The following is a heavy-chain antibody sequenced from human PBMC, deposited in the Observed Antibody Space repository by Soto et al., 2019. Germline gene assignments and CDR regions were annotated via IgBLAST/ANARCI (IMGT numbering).Heavy chain of an antibody. J-gene: IGHJ3*02. CDR1: GFTFSSYA. Sequence: PGGSLRLSCAASGFTFSSYAMHWVRQAPGKGLEWVAVISYDGSNKYYADSVKGRFTISRDNSKNTLYLQMNSLRAEDTAVYYCARVSREERRYDILTGYSDAFDIWGQGTMVTVSS. D-gene: IGHD3-9*01. CDR3: ARVSREERRYDILTGYSDAFDI. CDR2: ISYDGSNK. V-gene: IGHV3-30-3*01.